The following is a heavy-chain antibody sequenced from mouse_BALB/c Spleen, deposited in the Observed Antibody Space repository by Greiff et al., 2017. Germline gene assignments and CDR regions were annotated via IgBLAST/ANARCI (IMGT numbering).Heavy chain of an antibody. Sequence: EVQVVASGGGLVKPGGSLKLSCAASGFTFSDYYMYWVRQTPEKRLEWVATISDGGSYTYYPDSVKGRFTIARDNAKNNLYLQMSSLKSEDTAMYYCARFTYGNYVDYWGQGTTLTVSS. V-gene: IGHV5-4*02. J-gene: IGHJ2*01. CDR3: ARFTYGNYVDY. CDR1: GFTFSDYY. D-gene: IGHD2-10*02. CDR2: ISDGGSYT.